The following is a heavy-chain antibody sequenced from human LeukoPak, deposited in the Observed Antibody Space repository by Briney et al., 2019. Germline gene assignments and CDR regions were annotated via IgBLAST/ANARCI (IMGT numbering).Heavy chain of an antibody. D-gene: IGHD2-2*01. V-gene: IGHV1-18*01. J-gene: IGHJ4*02. CDR3: ARACSSDSCYFRY. Sequence: EASVKVSCKTSGYTFTNYSITWVRQAPGQGLEWMGWINTYNGNTNYAQKLQGRVTMTTDTSTSTAYMEVRSLNSDDTAVYYCARACSSDSCYFRYWGQGTLVTVSS. CDR2: INTYNGNT. CDR1: GYTFTNYS.